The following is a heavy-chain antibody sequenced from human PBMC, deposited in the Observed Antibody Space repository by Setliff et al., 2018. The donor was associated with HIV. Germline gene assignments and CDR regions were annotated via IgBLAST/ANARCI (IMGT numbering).Heavy chain of an antibody. Sequence: GSLRLSCAASGFTFSSYAMHWVRQAPGRGLEWVAVIYYDGSRKYYADSVKGRFTISRDNSKNTLYVQMNSLRPEDTATYYCAKGELASAWYTLDYWGRGTLVTVSS. CDR3: AKGELASAWYTLDY. D-gene: IGHD6-13*01. J-gene: IGHJ4*02. V-gene: IGHV3-30*02. CDR2: IYYDGSRK. CDR1: GFTFSSYA.